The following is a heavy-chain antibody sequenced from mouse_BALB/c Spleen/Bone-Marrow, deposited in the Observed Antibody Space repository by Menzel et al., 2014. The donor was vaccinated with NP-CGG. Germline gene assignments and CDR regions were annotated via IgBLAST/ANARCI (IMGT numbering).Heavy chain of an antibody. Sequence: VHVKQSGPELVKPGASVKISCKTSGYTFTEYTKHWAKQSHGKSLEWIGVINPNNGGTTYKQKFKDKATLTVDKSSSTAYMEFRSLTSEDSAVYYCARDGNYAMDYWGQGTSVTVSS. V-gene: IGHV1-18*01. D-gene: IGHD2-1*01. CDR2: INPNNGGT. CDR1: GYTFTEYT. J-gene: IGHJ4*01. CDR3: ARDGNYAMDY.